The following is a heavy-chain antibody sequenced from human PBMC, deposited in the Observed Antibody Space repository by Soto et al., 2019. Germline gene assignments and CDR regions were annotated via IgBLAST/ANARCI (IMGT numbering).Heavy chain of an antibody. D-gene: IGHD6-13*01. CDR1: GGSFSGYY. CDR3: ARGLRQQLVPYNWFDP. CDR2: INHSGST. Sequence: QVQLQQWGAGLLKPSETLSLTCAVYGGSFSGYYWSWIRQPPGKGLEWIGEINHSGSTNYNPSLTCRVTISVDTSKNQFSLKLSSVTAADTAVYYCARGLRQQLVPYNWFDPWGQGTLVTVSS. V-gene: IGHV4-34*01. J-gene: IGHJ5*02.